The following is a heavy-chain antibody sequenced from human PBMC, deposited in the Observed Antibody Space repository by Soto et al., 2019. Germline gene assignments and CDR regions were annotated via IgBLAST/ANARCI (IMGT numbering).Heavy chain of an antibody. D-gene: IGHD4-17*01. CDR1: GGSIANYD. J-gene: IGHJ1*01. CDR3: GRISSHGDYAY. V-gene: IGHV4-59*08. CDR2: IFHTGTT. Sequence: PSETLCVTCTVSGGSIANYDYSWIRQPPGKGLEWIGYIFHTGTTSYNPSLKSRVTLSVDTSQSQSSLKLNSVTAADTAVYYCGRISSHGDYAYWGQGTLATVS.